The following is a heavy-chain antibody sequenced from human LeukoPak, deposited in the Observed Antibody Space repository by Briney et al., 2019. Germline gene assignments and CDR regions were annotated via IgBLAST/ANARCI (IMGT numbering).Heavy chain of an antibody. D-gene: IGHD3-22*01. CDR2: ISGDGGST. V-gene: IGHV3-43*02. Sequence: GGSPRLSCAAPGFGFDDYAIHWVRQAPGKGLEWVSLISGDGGSTFYADSVKGRFTIARDNSKNSLYLQMSSLRSEDTALYYCARESDSSGWYDSWGQGTLVTVSS. CDR1: GFGFDDYA. CDR3: ARESDSSGWYDS. J-gene: IGHJ5*01.